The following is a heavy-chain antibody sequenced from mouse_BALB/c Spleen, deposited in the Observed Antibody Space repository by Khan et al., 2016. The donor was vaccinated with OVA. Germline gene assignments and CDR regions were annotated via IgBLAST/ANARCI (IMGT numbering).Heavy chain of an antibody. CDR1: GFTFSTYG. CDR2: INTGGHYT. Sequence: EVKLVESGGDLVKTGGSLKLSCAASGFTFSTYGMSWVRQTPDKRLEWVATINTGGHYTYYIDHVKGRFTISRDNAENILYLQMTSLRSEDTARYFCARLAYYYNREAFAYWGQGTLVTVSA. D-gene: IGHD1-1*01. V-gene: IGHV5-6*01. CDR3: ARLAYYYNREAFAY. J-gene: IGHJ3*01.